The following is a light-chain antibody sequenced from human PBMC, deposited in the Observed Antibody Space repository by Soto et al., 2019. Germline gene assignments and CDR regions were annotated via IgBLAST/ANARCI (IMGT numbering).Light chain of an antibody. V-gene: IGLV2-14*03. J-gene: IGLJ1*01. CDR2: DVS. Sequence: QSALTQPASVSGSPGQSITISCTGTSSDVGRYKYVSWYQQHPGKAPKLIISDVSNRPSGVSARFSGSKSGNTASLTISGLQAEDEADYYCSSYTTSTTYVFATGTKVTVL. CDR3: SSYTTSTTYV. CDR1: SSDVGRYKY.